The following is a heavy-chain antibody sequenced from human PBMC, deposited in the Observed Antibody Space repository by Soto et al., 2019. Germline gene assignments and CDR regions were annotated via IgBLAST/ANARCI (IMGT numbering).Heavy chain of an antibody. D-gene: IGHD5-18*01. CDR3: ARAGYSYGYDYYYGMDV. CDR1: GYTFTSYD. V-gene: IGHV1-8*01. Sequence: QVQLVQSGAEVKKPGASVKVSCKASGYTFTSYDINWVRQATGQGLEWMGWMNPNSGNTGYAQKFQGRVTMTRNTSISTAYMELSSLRSEDTAVYYCARAGYSYGYDYYYGMDVWGQGTTVTVSS. J-gene: IGHJ6*02. CDR2: MNPNSGNT.